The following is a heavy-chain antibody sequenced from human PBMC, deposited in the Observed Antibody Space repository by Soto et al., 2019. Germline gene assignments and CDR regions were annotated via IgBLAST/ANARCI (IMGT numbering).Heavy chain of an antibody. CDR1: GGTFSSYT. CDR3: ARGPTRSGYFQH. V-gene: IGHV1-69*02. D-gene: IGHD3-3*01. Sequence: QVQLVQSGAEVKKPGSSVKVSCKASGGTFSSYTISWVRQAPGQGLEWMGRIIPILGIANYAQKFQGRVTITADKSTSTADMELSSLRSEDTAVYYCARGPTRSGYFQHWGQGTLVTVSS. J-gene: IGHJ1*01. CDR2: IIPILGIA.